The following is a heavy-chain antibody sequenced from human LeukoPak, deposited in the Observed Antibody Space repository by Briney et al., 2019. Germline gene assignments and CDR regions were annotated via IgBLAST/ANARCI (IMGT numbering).Heavy chain of an antibody. Sequence: SVKVSCKASGGTFSSYAISWVRQAPGQGLEWMGRIIPIFGTANYAQKFQGRVTITTDESTSTAYMELNSLRSEDTAVYYCARDDYYDSSGYWANDYWGQGTLVTVSS. CDR2: IIPIFGTA. D-gene: IGHD3-22*01. J-gene: IGHJ4*02. V-gene: IGHV1-69*05. CDR1: GGTFSSYA. CDR3: ARDDYYDSSGYWANDY.